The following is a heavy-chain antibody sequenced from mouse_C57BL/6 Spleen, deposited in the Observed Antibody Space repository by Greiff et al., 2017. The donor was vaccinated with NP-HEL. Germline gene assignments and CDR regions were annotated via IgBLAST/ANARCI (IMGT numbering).Heavy chain of an antibody. Sequence: EVQLQQSGAELVRPGASVKLSCTASGFNIKDDYTHWVKQRPEQGLEWIGWIDPENGDTEYASKFQGKATITADTSSNTAYLQLSSLTSEDTAVYYCTTTGTFAYWGQGTLVTVSA. CDR2: IDPENGDT. D-gene: IGHD4-1*01. J-gene: IGHJ3*01. V-gene: IGHV14-4*01. CDR3: TTTGTFAY. CDR1: GFNIKDDY.